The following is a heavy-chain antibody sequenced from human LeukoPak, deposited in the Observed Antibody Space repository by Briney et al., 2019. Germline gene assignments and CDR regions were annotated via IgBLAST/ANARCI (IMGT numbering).Heavy chain of an antibody. D-gene: IGHD3/OR15-3a*01. V-gene: IGHV3-23*01. J-gene: IGHJ4*02. CDR1: GVTLSNYG. CDR3: AKRGVVIRVILVGFHKEAYYFES. Sequence: GGSLRLSCAVSGVTLSNYGMSWVRQAPGKGLEWVAGISDSGGSTNYADSVKGRFTISRDNPKNTLYLQMNSLRAEDTAVYFCAKRGVVIRVILVGFHKEAYYFESWGQGALVTVSS. CDR2: ISDSGGST.